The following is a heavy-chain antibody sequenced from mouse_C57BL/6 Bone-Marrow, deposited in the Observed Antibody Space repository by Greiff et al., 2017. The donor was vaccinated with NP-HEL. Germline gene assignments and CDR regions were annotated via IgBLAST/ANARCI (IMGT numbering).Heavy chain of an antibody. J-gene: IGHJ2*01. CDR2: IDPSDSYT. D-gene: IGHD2-2*01. Sequence: VQLQQPGAELVKPGASVKLSCKASGYTFTSYWMQWVKQRPGQGLEWIGEIDPSDSYTNYNQKFKGKATLTVDTSSSTAYMQLSSLTSEDAAVYYGARGGGYGLDYWGQGTTLTVSS. CDR1: GYTFTSYW. V-gene: IGHV1-50*01. CDR3: ARGGGYGLDY.